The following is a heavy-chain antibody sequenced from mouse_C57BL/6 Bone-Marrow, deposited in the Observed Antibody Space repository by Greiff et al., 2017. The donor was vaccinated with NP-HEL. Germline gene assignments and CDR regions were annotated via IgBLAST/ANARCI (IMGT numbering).Heavy chain of an antibody. CDR1: GFNIKDDY. J-gene: IGHJ2*01. Sequence: EVKLQESGAELVRPGASVKLSCTASGFNIKDDYMHWVKQRPEQGLEWIGWIDPENGDTEYASKFQGKATITADTSSNTAYLQLSSLTSEDTAVYYCTTGIQGGYWGQGTTLTVSS. CDR3: TTGIQGGY. CDR2: IDPENGDT. V-gene: IGHV14-4*01.